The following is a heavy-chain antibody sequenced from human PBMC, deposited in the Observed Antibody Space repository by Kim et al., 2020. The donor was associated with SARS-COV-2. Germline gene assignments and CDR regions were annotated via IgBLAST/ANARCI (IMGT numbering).Heavy chain of an antibody. J-gene: IGHJ4*02. V-gene: IGHV4-34*01. CDR3: ARGKAIVLMVYAILNYYFDY. CDR1: GGSFSGYY. CDR2: INHSGST. D-gene: IGHD2-8*01. Sequence: SETLSLTCAVYGGSFSGYYWSWIRQPPGKGLEWIGEINHSGSTNYNPSLKSRVTISVDTSKNQFSLKLSSVTAADTAVYYCARGKAIVLMVYAILNYYFDYWGQGTLVTVSS.